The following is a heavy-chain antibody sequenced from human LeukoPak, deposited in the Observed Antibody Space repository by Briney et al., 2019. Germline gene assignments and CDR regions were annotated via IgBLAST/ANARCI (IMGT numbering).Heavy chain of an antibody. V-gene: IGHV3-23*01. Sequence: GGSLRLTCAASGFTFSSYAMSWVRQAPGKGLEWVSGISGNGGSTYYADSVKGRFTVPRDNSKNTLYLQMNTLRAEDTAVYYCAKGSSSWYPFDYWGQGTLVTVSS. CDR3: AKGSSSWYPFDY. CDR2: ISGNGGST. J-gene: IGHJ4*02. D-gene: IGHD6-13*01. CDR1: GFTFSSYA.